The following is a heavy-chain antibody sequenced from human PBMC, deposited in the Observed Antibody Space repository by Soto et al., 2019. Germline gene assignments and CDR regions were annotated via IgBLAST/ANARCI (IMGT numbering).Heavy chain of an antibody. CDR3: ARDMGFGLSDY. CDR2: INAGNGNT. CDR1: GYTFTNYV. J-gene: IGHJ4*02. D-gene: IGHD3-10*01. V-gene: IGHV1-3*01. Sequence: QVQLVQSGAEVKKPGASVKVSCKASGYTFTNYVIDWVRQAPGQRLEWMGWINAGNGNTKYSQKFLGRVTITRDTTTSTAYMALSGLRSEETAVYYCARDMGFGLSDYWGQGILVTVYS.